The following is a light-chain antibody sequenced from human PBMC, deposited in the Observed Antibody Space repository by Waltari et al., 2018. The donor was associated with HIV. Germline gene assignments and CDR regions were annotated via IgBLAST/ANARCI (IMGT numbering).Light chain of an antibody. J-gene: IGLJ2*01. CDR3: LSFDTSLSASL. Sequence: QSVLTQPPSVSGAPGQNITIPCTGSSSNLGAHYEVHWYQQLPGTTPKLLIYSKTNRPSGVPARFSGSRSGTSASLAITGLRTEDEGDYYCLSFDTSLSASLFGGGTKLTVL. V-gene: IGLV1-40*01. CDR2: SKT. CDR1: SSNLGAHYE.